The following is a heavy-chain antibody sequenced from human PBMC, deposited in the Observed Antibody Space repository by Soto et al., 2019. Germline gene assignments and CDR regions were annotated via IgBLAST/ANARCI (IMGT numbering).Heavy chain of an antibody. J-gene: IGHJ4*02. CDR3: SRIQYSSGSSFDD. CDR1: GFSLNTSGMC. D-gene: IGHD3-10*01. CDR2: IDWDDNK. Sequence: SGPTLVNPTQTLTLTCTFSGFSLNTSGMCVSWIRQPPGKALEWLALIDWDDNKYYSTSLKTRLTISKDTSRNQVVLTVTNMDPLVTATYYCSRIQYSSGSSFDDWGQGTLVTVSS. V-gene: IGHV2-70*01.